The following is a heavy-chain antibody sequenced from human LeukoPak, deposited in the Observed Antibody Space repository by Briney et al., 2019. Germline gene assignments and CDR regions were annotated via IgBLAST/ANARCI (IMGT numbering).Heavy chain of an antibody. Sequence: GGSLRLSCAASGFTFSNVWMNWVRQAPGKGLEWVGCVKSNIDGGATNYAAPVKGRFTISRDDSKNTVYLQMNSLKTEDTGVYYCTKPDLLWVGEDVWGPGTTVTVSS. J-gene: IGHJ6*02. CDR3: TKPDLLWVGEDV. CDR2: VKSNIDGGAT. D-gene: IGHD2/OR15-2a*01. CDR1: GFTFSNVW. V-gene: IGHV3-15*01.